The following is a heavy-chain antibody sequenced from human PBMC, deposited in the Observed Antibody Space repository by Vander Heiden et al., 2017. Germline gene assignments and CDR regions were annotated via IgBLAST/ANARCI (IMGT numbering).Heavy chain of an antibody. J-gene: IGHJ4*02. CDR1: GFTFSSYS. V-gene: IGHV3-21*01. D-gene: IGHD5-18*01. CDR3: ARGGTAMVLNY. CDR2: ISSSSSYI. Sequence: EVQLVESGGGLVQPGGSLRLSCSAPGFTFSSYSMNWVRQAPGKGLEWVSSISSSSSYIYYADSVKGRFTISRDNAKNSLYLQMNSLRAEDTAVYYCARGGTAMVLNYWGQGTLVTVSS.